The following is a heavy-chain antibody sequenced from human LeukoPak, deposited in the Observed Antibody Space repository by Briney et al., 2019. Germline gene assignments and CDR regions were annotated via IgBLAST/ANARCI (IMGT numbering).Heavy chain of an antibody. CDR3: ARSANPGVHEFDP. CDR1: GFSFSGYG. CDR2: IRYDGSTK. V-gene: IGHV3-30*02. Sequence: PGGSLRLSCAASGFSFSGYGMHWVRQAPGKGLEWVTFIRYDGSTKSYADSVKGRFTIARDNSKNTLYLQMNSLRDEDTAVYYCARSANPGVHEFDPWGQGTLVTVSS. J-gene: IGHJ5*02. D-gene: IGHD6-6*01.